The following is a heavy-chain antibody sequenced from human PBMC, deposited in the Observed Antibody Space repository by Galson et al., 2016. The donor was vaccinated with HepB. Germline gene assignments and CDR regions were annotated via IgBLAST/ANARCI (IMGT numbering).Heavy chain of an antibody. CDR1: GFTFRNYG. Sequence: SLRLSCAASGFTFRNYGMHWVRQAPGKGLEWVALIWYDGTRTTYADPVKGRFTISSDNSKNTLYLQMNSLRAEDTAVYYCAKERPYYYGMDVWGQGTAVTGSS. V-gene: IGHV3-30*02. D-gene: IGHD6-6*01. CDR2: IWYDGTRT. J-gene: IGHJ6*02. CDR3: AKERPYYYGMDV.